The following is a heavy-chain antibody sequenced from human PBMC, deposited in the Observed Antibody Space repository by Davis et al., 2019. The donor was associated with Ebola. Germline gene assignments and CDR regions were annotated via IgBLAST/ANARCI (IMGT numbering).Heavy chain of an antibody. CDR2: INTNTGNP. V-gene: IGHV7-4-1*02. D-gene: IGHD3-22*01. CDR1: GYTFTTHA. CDR3: ARVPGSSGYYYVNFDY. Sequence: ASVKVSCKASGYTFTTHAMNRVRQAPGQALEWMGWINTNTGNPTYAQGFTGRFVFSLDTSVSTAYLQISSLKAEDTAVYYCARVPGSSGYYYVNFDYWGQGTLVSVSS. J-gene: IGHJ4*02.